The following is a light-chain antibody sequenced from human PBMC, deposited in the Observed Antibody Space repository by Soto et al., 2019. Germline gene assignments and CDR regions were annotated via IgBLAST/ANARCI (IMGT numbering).Light chain of an antibody. V-gene: IGLV2-14*01. CDR2: EVS. Sequence: QSALTQPASVSGSPGQSITISCTGTSSDVGGYNYVSWYQQHPGKAPKLMTYEVSNRPSGVSNRFSGSKSGNTASLTISGLQAKDEADYFCSSYTSSSTLYVFGTGTKVTVL. CDR3: SSYTSSSTLYV. CDR1: SSDVGGYNY. J-gene: IGLJ1*01.